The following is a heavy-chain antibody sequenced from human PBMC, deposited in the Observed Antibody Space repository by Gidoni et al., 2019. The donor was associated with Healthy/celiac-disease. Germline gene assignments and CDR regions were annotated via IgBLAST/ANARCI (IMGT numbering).Heavy chain of an antibody. CDR2: INHSEST. J-gene: IGHJ6*02. V-gene: IGHV4-34*01. CDR3: ARGRAGCSSTSCYRGGYYYYGMDV. D-gene: IGHD2-2*02. CDR1: GVSFSGYY. Sequence: QVQLQQWGAGLLKPSETLSLTCAVYGVSFSGYYWSWIRQPPAKGLEWIGEINHSESTNYNPSLQSRVTISVDTSKNQFSLKLSSVTDADTAVYYCARGRAGCSSTSCYRGGYYYYGMDVWGQGTTVTVSS.